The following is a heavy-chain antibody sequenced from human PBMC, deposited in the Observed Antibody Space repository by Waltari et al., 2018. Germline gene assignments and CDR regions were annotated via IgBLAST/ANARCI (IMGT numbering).Heavy chain of an antibody. D-gene: IGHD6-13*01. Sequence: QVQLVESGGGVVQPGRSLRLSCAASGFTFSSYGMHWVRQAPGKGLEWVAVIWYDGSNKYYADSVKGRFTISRDNSKNTLYLQMNSLRAEDTAMYYWAKIAAAGTDYYYYYYMDVWGKGTTVTVSS. J-gene: IGHJ6*03. CDR3: AKIAAAGTDYYYYYYMDV. CDR1: GFTFSSYG. V-gene: IGHV3-30*18. CDR2: IWYDGSNK.